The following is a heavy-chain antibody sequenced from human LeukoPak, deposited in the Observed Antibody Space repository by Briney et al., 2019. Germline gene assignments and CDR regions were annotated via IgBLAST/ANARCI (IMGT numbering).Heavy chain of an antibody. CDR3: ARIYGSGNYYHFDY. CDR2: IKQDGSEK. J-gene: IGHJ4*02. CDR1: GFTFSRCW. V-gene: IGHV3-7*01. Sequence: GGSLRLSCAATGFTFSRCWMSWVRQAPGEGLEWVANIKQDGSEKYYVDSVKGRFTISRDNAKNSLYLQMNSLRAEDTAVYYCARIYGSGNYYHFDYWGQGTLVTVSS. D-gene: IGHD3-10*01.